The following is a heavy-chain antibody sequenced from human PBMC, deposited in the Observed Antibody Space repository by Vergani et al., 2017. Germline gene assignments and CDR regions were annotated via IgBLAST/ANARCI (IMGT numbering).Heavy chain of an antibody. J-gene: IGHJ6*03. Sequence: QVQLVESGGGLVKPGGSLRLSCAASGFTFSDYYMSWIRQAPGKGLEWVSYISSSGSTIYYADSVKGRFTISRDNSKNSLYLQMNSLRTEDTALYYCAKEFGYCSSTSCYTPNYYYYYMDVWGKGTTVTVSS. D-gene: IGHD2-2*02. CDR3: AKEFGYCSSTSCYTPNYYYYYMDV. CDR1: GFTFSDYY. CDR2: ISSSGSTI. V-gene: IGHV3-11*01.